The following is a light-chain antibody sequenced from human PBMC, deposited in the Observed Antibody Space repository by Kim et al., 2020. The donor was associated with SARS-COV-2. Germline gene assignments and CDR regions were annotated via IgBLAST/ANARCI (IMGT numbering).Light chain of an antibody. J-gene: IGLJ2*01. Sequence: SSELTQEPALSVALGQTVRITCQGDSLGKYYGSWYQQKPGQAPILVISGRNNRPSGIPDRFSGSSSGNTASLTITGAQAEDEADYYCGSRDSSGYVIFGGGTQLTVL. CDR3: GSRDSSGYVI. CDR1: SLGKYY. V-gene: IGLV3-19*01. CDR2: GRN.